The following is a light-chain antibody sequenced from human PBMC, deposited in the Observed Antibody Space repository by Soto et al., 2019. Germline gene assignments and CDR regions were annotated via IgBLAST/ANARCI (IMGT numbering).Light chain of an antibody. V-gene: IGKV3-15*01. CDR1: KRVSSN. Sequence: EIHMARSPATQCLSAGGRATLSCIPSKRVSSNLDRYQQKPGQAPRLLIYGASTRATGIPTRFSGSGSETEFTLTISRLQSEDSAVYYCQQYKNWLALTFGGGIKVDIQ. CDR2: GAS. CDR3: QQYKNWLALT. J-gene: IGKJ4*01.